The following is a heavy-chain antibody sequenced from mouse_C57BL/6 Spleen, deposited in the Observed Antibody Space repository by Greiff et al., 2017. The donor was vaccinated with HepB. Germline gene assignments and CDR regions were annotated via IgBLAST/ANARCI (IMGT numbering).Heavy chain of an antibody. J-gene: IGHJ4*01. V-gene: IGHV5-15*01. CDR3: ARRDGYDYAMDY. CDR1: GFTFSDYG. D-gene: IGHD2-2*01. Sequence: EVHLVESGGGLVQPGGSLKLSCAASGFTFSDYGMAWVRQAPRKGPEWVAFISNLAYSIYYADTVTGRFTISRENAKNTLYLEMSSLRSEDTAMYYCARRDGYDYAMDYWGQGTSVTVSS. CDR2: ISNLAYSI.